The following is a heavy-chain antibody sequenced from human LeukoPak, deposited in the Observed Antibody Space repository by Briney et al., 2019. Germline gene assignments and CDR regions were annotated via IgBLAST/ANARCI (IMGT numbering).Heavy chain of an antibody. J-gene: IGHJ4*02. D-gene: IGHD1-26*01. CDR1: GGTFSSYA. V-gene: IGHV1-69*05. CDR3: ARCPPSGSYACVH. Sequence: SVKVSCKASGGTFSSYATSWVRQAPGQGLEWMGGIIPIFGTANYAQKFQGRVTMTRNTSISTAYMELSSLRSEDTAVYYCARCPPSGSYACVHWGQGTLVTVSS. CDR2: IIPIFGTA.